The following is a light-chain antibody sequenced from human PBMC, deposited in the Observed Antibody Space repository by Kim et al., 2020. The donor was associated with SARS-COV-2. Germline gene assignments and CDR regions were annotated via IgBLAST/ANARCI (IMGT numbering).Light chain of an antibody. CDR1: QSVSSK. J-gene: IGKJ1*01. CDR2: GAS. V-gene: IGKV3-15*01. Sequence: VSPGERATLSCRASQSVSSKLAWYQQKPGQAPRLLIYGASTRATGIPARFSGSGSGTEFTLTISSLQSEDFAVYYCQQCNNWPRTFGQGTKVEIK. CDR3: QQCNNWPRT.